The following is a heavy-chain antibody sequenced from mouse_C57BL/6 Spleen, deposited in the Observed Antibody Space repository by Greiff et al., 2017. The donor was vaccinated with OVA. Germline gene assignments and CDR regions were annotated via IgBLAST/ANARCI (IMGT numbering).Heavy chain of an antibody. CDR1: GYAFSSSW. V-gene: IGHV1-82*01. D-gene: IGHD1-1*01. Sequence: VQLQQSGPELVKPGASVKISCKASGYAFSSSWMNWVKQRPGKGLEWIGRIYPGDGDTNYNGKFKGKATLTADKSSSTAYMQLSSLTSEDAAVYFCAREDYYGSFDYWGQGTTLTVSS. J-gene: IGHJ2*01. CDR2: IYPGDGDT. CDR3: AREDYYGSFDY.